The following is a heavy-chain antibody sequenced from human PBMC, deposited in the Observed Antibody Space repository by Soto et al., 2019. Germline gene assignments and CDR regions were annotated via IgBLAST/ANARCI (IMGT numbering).Heavy chain of an antibody. D-gene: IGHD6-19*01. CDR1: GFTFSSYA. CDR3: ARVRSGWHTPPFDY. V-gene: IGHV3-30-3*01. CDR2: ISYDGSNK. Sequence: QVQLVESGGGVVQPGRSLRLSCAASGFTFSSYAMHWVRQAPGKGLEWVAVISYDGSNKYYADSVKGRFTISRDNSKNTLYLQMNSLRAEDTAVYYCARVRSGWHTPPFDYWGQGTLVTVSS. J-gene: IGHJ4*02.